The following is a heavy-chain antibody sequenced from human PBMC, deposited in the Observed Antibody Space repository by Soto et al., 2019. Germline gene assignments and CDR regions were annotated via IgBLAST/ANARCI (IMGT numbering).Heavy chain of an antibody. CDR3: ARVQTGTSFDY. D-gene: IGHD1-1*01. J-gene: IGHJ4*02. Sequence: EVQLVESGGGLVKPGGSLRLSCAASGFTFSSYSMSWVRQAPGKGLEWVSSISSSSTYIYYADSVKGRFTIPRDNAKNSLYLQMNSLRAEDTAVYYCARVQTGTSFDYWGQGTLVTVSS. CDR2: ISSSSTYI. V-gene: IGHV3-21*01. CDR1: GFTFSSYS.